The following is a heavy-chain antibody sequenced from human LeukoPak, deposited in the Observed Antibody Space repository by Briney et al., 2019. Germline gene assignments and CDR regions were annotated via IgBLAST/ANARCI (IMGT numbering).Heavy chain of an antibody. D-gene: IGHD2-15*01. CDR1: GFTFSSYE. CDR2: ISSSGSTI. Sequence: PGGSLRLSCAASGFTFSSYEMNWVRQAPGKGLEWVSYISSSGSTIYYADSVKGRFIISRDNAKNSLYLQMNSLRAGDAAVYYCAKAPVTTCSGAYCYPFGYWSQGTLVTVSS. J-gene: IGHJ4*02. V-gene: IGHV3-48*03. CDR3: AKAPVTTCSGAYCYPFGY.